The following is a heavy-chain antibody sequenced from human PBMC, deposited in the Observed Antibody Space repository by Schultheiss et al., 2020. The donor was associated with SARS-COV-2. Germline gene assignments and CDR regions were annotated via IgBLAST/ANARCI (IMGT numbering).Heavy chain of an antibody. D-gene: IGHD3-10*01. CDR2: ISYDGSNK. CDR3: ARERFGSD. CDR1: GFTVSSNY. V-gene: IGHV3-30*01. Sequence: GGSLRLSCAASGFTVSSNYMSWVRQAPGKGLEWVAVISYDGSNKYYADSVKGRFTISRDNSKNTLYLQMNSLRAEDTAVYYCARERFGSDWGQGTLVTVSS. J-gene: IGHJ4*02.